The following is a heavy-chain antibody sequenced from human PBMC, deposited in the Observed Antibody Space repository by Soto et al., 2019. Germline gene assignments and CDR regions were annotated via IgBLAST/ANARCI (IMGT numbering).Heavy chain of an antibody. Sequence: GGSLRLSCAASGFTFSSYAMRWVRQAPGKGLEWVSAISGSGGSTYYADSVKGRFTISRDNSKNTLYLQMNSLRAEDTAVYYCANILWFGESKDYYWGKGTLVTVSS. CDR1: GFTFSSYA. V-gene: IGHV3-23*01. D-gene: IGHD3-10*01. CDR3: ANILWFGESKDYY. CDR2: ISGSGGST. J-gene: IGHJ4*02.